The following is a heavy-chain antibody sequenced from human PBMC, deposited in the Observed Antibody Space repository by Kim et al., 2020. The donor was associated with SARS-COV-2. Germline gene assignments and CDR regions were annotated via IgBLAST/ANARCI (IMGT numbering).Heavy chain of an antibody. CDR1: GFTFSSYG. J-gene: IGHJ6*01. CDR2: ISYDGSNK. CDR3: ARRARPASSGWYPIDYY. D-gene: IGHD6-19*01. Sequence: GGSLRLSCAASGFTFSSYGMHWVRQAPGKGLEWVAVISYDGSNKYYADSVKGRFTISRDNSKNTLYLQMNSLRAEDTAVYYCARRARPASSGWYPIDYY. V-gene: IGHV3-33*05.